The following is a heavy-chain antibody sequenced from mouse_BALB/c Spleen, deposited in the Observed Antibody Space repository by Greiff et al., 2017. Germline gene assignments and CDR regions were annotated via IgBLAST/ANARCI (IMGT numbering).Heavy chain of an antibody. CDR1: GFTFSDYY. Sequence: EVQVVESGGGLVKPGGSLKLSCAASGFTFSDYYMYWVRQTPEKRLEWVATISDGGSYTYYPDSVKGRFTISRDNAKNNLYLQMSSLKSEDTAMYYCARGGYRYDDGIYAMDYWGQGTSVTVSS. CDR2: ISDGGSYT. D-gene: IGHD2-14*01. J-gene: IGHJ4*01. CDR3: ARGGYRYDDGIYAMDY. V-gene: IGHV5-4*02.